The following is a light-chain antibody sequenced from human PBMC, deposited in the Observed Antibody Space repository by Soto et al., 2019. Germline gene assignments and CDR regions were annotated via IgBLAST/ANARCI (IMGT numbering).Light chain of an antibody. J-gene: IGLJ1*01. Sequence: QSALTQPPSASGSPGQSVTISCTGTSSDVGGYNYVSWFQQHPDKAPKVIISEVSDRPSGVSNRFSGSKSGNTASLTISGLQAEDEAEYYCGSYTSRRTYVFGTGTKVTVL. CDR1: SSDVGGYNY. CDR2: EVS. V-gene: IGLV2-14*01. CDR3: GSYTSRRTYV.